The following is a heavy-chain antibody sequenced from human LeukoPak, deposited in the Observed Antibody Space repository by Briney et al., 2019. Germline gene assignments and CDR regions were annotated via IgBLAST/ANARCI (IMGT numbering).Heavy chain of an antibody. Sequence: GGSLRLSCAASGFTFSSYGMHWVRQAPGKGLEWVSFIRYDGSNKYYADSVKGRFTISRDNSKNTLYLQMNSLRAEDTAVYYCAKDRGQRKDSSSPGYFYYMDVWGKGTTVTISS. CDR2: IRYDGSNK. CDR3: AKDRGQRKDSSSPGYFYYMDV. V-gene: IGHV3-30*02. J-gene: IGHJ6*03. D-gene: IGHD6-6*01. CDR1: GFTFSSYG.